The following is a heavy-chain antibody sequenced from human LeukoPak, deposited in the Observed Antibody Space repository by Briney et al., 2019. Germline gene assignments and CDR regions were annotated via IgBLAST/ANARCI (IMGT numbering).Heavy chain of an antibody. CDR2: IYYSGST. CDR3: ARDRFGEPIDY. J-gene: IGHJ4*02. D-gene: IGHD3-10*01. CDR1: RGSVSSGDYY. V-gene: IGHV4-61*08. Sequence: SETLSLTCTVSRGSVSSGDYYWTWIRQPPGKGLEWIGYIYYSGSTNYNPSLKSRVTISVDTSKNQFSLKLSSVTAADTAVYYCARDRFGEPIDYWGQGTLVTVSS.